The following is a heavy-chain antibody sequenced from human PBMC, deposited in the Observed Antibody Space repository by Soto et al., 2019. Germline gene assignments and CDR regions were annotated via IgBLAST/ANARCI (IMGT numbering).Heavy chain of an antibody. CDR3: AKDGAGQQHEPYYFDY. V-gene: IGHV3-23*01. D-gene: IGHD6-13*01. CDR2: ISGSGGST. CDR1: GFTFSSYA. Sequence: GGSLRLSCAASGFTFSSYAMSWVRQAPGKGLEWVSAISGSGGSTYYADSVKGRFTISRDNSKNTLYLQMNSLRAEDTAVYYCAKDGAGQQHEPYYFDYWGQGTLVTVSS. J-gene: IGHJ4*02.